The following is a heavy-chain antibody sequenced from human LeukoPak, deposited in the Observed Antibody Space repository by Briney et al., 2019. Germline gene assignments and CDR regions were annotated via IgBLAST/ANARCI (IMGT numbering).Heavy chain of an antibody. CDR2: ISGSGGST. J-gene: IGHJ5*02. Sequence: GGSLRLSCAASGFTFSSYAMSWVRQAPGKGLEWVSAISGSGGSTYYADSVKGRFTISRDNSKNTLYLQMISLRAEDTALYYCAKCVTGWPNWFDPWGQGTLVTVSS. CDR3: AKCVTGWPNWFDP. CDR1: GFTFSSYA. D-gene: IGHD6-19*01. V-gene: IGHV3-23*01.